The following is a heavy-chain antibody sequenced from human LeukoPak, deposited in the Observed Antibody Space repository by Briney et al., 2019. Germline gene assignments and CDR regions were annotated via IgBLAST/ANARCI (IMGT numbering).Heavy chain of an antibody. CDR1: GGSISSYY. V-gene: IGHV4-59*01. J-gene: IGHJ4*02. CDR2: IYYSGST. CDR3: ASTRYSSSWYDY. Sequence: PSETLSLTCTVSGGSISSYYWSWIRQPPGKGLEWIGYIYYSGSTNYNPSLKSRVTISVDTSKNQFSLKLSSVTVADTAVYYCASTRYSSSWYDYWGQGTLVTVSS. D-gene: IGHD6-13*01.